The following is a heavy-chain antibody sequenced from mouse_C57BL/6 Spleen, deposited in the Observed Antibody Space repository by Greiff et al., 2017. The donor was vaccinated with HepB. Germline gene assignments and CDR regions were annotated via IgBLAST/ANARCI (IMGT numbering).Heavy chain of an antibody. D-gene: IGHD1-1*01. Sequence: QVQLQQSGPELVKPGASVKISCKASGYAFSSSWMNWVKQRPGKGLEWIGRIYPGDGDTNYNGKFKGKATLTADKSSSTAYMQLSSLTSEDSAVYVGAREFITTVVAHFDYWGQGTTLTVSS. CDR3: AREFITTVVAHFDY. V-gene: IGHV1-82*01. J-gene: IGHJ2*01. CDR2: IYPGDGDT. CDR1: GYAFSSSW.